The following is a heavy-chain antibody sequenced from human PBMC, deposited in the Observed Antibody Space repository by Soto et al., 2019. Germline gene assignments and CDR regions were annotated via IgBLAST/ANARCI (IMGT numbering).Heavy chain of an antibody. V-gene: IGHV4-4*02. CDR1: GGSISTNNW. CDR3: ARAKLCNTLSCPHSFDT. CDR2: VYHTGST. Sequence: QVLLQESGPGLINASGTLSLTCGVSGGSISTNNWWSWVRQTPGQGLAWIAEVYHTGSTNYNPSRKSRLTISVDKSKNQFSLRLTSVTAADSAVYYCARAKLCNTLSCPHSFDTWGQGTLVSVSS. J-gene: IGHJ4*02. D-gene: IGHD2-15*01.